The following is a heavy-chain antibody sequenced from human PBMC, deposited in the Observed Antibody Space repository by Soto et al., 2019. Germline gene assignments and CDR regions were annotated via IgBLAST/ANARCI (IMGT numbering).Heavy chain of an antibody. D-gene: IGHD3-16*02. Sequence: QVQLVQSGAEVKKPGASVKVSCKASGYTFTSYGISWVRQAPGQGLEWMGWISAYNGNTNYAQKLQGRVTMTTDTSTSTXXMXLXNLRSDDTAVYYCARESAYDYVWGSYRYTPYYGMDVWGQGTTVTVSS. CDR2: ISAYNGNT. CDR1: GYTFTSYG. CDR3: ARESAYDYVWGSYRYTPYYGMDV. J-gene: IGHJ6*02. V-gene: IGHV1-18*01.